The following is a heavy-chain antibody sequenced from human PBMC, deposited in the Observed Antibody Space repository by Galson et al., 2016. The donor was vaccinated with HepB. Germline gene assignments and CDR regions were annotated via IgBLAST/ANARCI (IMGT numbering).Heavy chain of an antibody. J-gene: IGHJ4*02. Sequence: SLRLSCAVSGLTFSSYAMSWVRQAPGKGLVWVSSISDSGGLTYYADSVKGRFTISRDNSRNTLFLQMDSLRAEDTAVYFCAKAINRYRPLSSDYWGQGTLVTVSS. CDR1: GLTFSSYA. D-gene: IGHD5-24*01. CDR2: ISDSGGLT. V-gene: IGHV3-23*01. CDR3: AKAINRYRPLSSDY.